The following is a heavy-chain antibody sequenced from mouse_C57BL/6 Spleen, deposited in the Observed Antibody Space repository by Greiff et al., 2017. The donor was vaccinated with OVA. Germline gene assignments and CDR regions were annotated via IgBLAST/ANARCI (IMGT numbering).Heavy chain of an antibody. Sequence: VQLQQSGPGLVKPSQSLSLTCSVPGYSIPSGYYWNWIRQFPGNKLEWMGYISYDGSNNYNPSLKNRISITRDTSKNQFFLKLNSVTTEDTATYYCAREDYAAMDHWGQGTSVTVSS. CDR1: GYSIPSGYY. V-gene: IGHV3-6*01. CDR3: AREDYAAMDH. CDR2: ISYDGSN. J-gene: IGHJ4*01.